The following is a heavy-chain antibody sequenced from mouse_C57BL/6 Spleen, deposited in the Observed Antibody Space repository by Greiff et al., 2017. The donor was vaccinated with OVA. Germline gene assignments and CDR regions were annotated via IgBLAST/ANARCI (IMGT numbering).Heavy chain of an antibody. J-gene: IGHJ1*03. CDR3: ARRDYSNYDWYFDV. V-gene: IGHV1-69*01. D-gene: IGHD2-5*01. Sequence: QVQLKQPGAELVMPGASVKLSCKASGYTFTSYWMHWVKQRPGQGLEWIGEIDPSDSYTNYNQKFKGKSTLTVDKSSSTAYMQLSSLTSEDSAVYYCARRDYSNYDWYFDVWGTGTTVTVSS. CDR1: GYTFTSYW. CDR2: IDPSDSYT.